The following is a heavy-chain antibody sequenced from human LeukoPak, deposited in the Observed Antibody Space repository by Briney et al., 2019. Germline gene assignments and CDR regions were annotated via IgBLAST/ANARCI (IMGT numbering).Heavy chain of an antibody. Sequence: GGSLRLSCAASAFTFSAYAMSWVRQAPGKGLEWVSAISGSGGSTYYADSVKGRFTISRDNSKNTLYLQMNSLRAEDTAVYYCAKRRGLELLYYYYMDVWGKGTTVTVSS. CDR3: AKRRGLELLYYYYMDV. CDR2: ISGSGGST. CDR1: AFTFSAYA. D-gene: IGHD1-7*01. J-gene: IGHJ6*03. V-gene: IGHV3-23*01.